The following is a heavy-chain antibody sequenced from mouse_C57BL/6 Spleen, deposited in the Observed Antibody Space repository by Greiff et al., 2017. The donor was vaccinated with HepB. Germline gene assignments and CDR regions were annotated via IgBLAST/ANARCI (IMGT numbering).Heavy chain of an antibody. CDR2: IYPGDGDT. J-gene: IGHJ4*01. CDR1: GYAFSSSW. Sequence: QVQLQRSGPELVKPGASVKISCKASGYAFSSSWMNWVKQRPGKGLEWIGRIYPGDGDTNYNGKFKGKATLTADKSSSTAYMQLSSLTSEDSAVYFCARDYYSNSYAMDYWGQGTSVTVSS. D-gene: IGHD2-5*01. CDR3: ARDYYSNSYAMDY. V-gene: IGHV1-82*01.